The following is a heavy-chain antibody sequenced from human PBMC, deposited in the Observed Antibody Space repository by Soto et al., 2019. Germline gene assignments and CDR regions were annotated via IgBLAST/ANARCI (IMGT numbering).Heavy chain of an antibody. CDR1: GYSFTSYW. D-gene: IGHD6-13*01. Sequence: PGESLKISCKGSGYSFTSYWIGWVRQMPGKGLEWLGIIYPGDSDTRYSPSFQGQVTISADKSISTAYLQWSSLKASDTAMYYCARHRPGIAAAGTMYYYYMDVWGKGTTVTVSS. CDR3: ARHRPGIAAAGTMYYYYMDV. CDR2: IYPGDSDT. J-gene: IGHJ6*03. V-gene: IGHV5-51*01.